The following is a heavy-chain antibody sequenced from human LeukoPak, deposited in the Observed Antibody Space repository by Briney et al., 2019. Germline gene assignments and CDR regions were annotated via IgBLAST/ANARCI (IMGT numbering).Heavy chain of an antibody. CDR1: GGSISSYY. D-gene: IGHD2-2*01. CDR2: IYYSGST. CDR3: ARQAVPAAKKNWFDP. J-gene: IGHJ5*02. Sequence: PSETLSLTCTVSGGSISSYYWSWIRQPPGKGLEWIGYIYYSGSTNYNPSLKSRVTTSVDTSKNQFSLKLSSVTAADTAVYYCARQAVPAAKKNWFDPWGQGTLVTVSS. V-gene: IGHV4-59*01.